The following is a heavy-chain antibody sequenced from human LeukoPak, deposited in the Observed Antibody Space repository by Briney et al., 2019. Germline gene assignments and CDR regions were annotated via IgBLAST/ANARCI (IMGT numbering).Heavy chain of an antibody. V-gene: IGHV4-34*01. Sequence: SETLFLTCAVYGGSFSGYYWCLIRQTPGKGLDWLGEINHNGSTNYNPSLKSRVTISVDTSKNQFSLKLNSVTAADTAVYYCARGIYCSGGSCYPGDAFDIWGQGTLVTVSS. D-gene: IGHD2-15*01. CDR3: ARGIYCSGGSCYPGDAFDI. CDR1: GGSFSGYY. CDR2: INHNGST. J-gene: IGHJ3*02.